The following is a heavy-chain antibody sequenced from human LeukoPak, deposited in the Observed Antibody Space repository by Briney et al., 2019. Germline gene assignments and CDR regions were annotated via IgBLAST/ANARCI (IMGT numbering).Heavy chain of an antibody. V-gene: IGHV3-33*01. Sequence: GGSLRLSCAAWGFTYNRHGMHWLRQAPSKGLEWVAVIWYDGSNKYYADSVKGRFTISRDNSKNTLYLQMNSLRAEDTAVYYCARDLGTTACYPCFAPGLWGQGTLVTVSS. CDR1: GFTYNRHG. D-gene: IGHD1-1*01. J-gene: IGHJ4*02. CDR2: IWYDGSNK. CDR3: ARDLGTTACYPCFAPGL.